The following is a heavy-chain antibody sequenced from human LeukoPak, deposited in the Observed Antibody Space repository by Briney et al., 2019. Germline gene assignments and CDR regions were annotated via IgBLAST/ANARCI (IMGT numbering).Heavy chain of an antibody. Sequence: TSETLSLTCTVSGGSLSSYYWSWIRQPAGKGLEWIGRIYTSGSTNYNPSLKSRVTMSVDTSKNQFSLKLSSVTAADTAVYYCARGYTYYYDSSGYYQFDYWGQGTLVTVSS. D-gene: IGHD3-22*01. J-gene: IGHJ4*02. CDR3: ARGYTYYYDSSGYYQFDY. V-gene: IGHV4-4*07. CDR1: GGSLSSYY. CDR2: IYTSGST.